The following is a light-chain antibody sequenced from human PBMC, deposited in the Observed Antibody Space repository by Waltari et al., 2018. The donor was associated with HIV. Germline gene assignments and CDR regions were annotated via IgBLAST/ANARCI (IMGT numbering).Light chain of an antibody. CDR2: SNN. Sequence: QSVLTQPPSASGTPGQRVTISCSGSSSNTGSNTVNWYQQRPGTAPKLLIYSNNQRPSGVPDRFSGSKSGTSASLAISGLQSEDEADYYCAAWDDSLNGHWVFGGGTKLTVL. CDR3: AAWDDSLNGHWV. V-gene: IGLV1-44*01. J-gene: IGLJ3*02. CDR1: SSNTGSNT.